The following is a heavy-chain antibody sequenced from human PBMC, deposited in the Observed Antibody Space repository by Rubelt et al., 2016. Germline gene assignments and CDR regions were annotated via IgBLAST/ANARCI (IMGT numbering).Heavy chain of an antibody. J-gene: IGHJ4*02. V-gene: IGHV4-34*01. D-gene: IGHD3-10*01. CDR1: GGSFSGYY. Sequence: QVQLQQWGAGLLKPSETLSLTCAVYGGSFSGYYWRWIRQPPGKGLEWIGEINHSGSTNYNPSLKSRVTISVDTSKNQFSLELGAVNAAETAVYYCARGRDGSGTDFDYWGQGTLVTVSS. CDR3: ARGRDGSGTDFDY. CDR2: INHSGST.